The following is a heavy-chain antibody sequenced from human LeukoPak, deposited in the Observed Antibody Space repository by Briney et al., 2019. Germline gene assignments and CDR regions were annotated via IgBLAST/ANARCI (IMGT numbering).Heavy chain of an antibody. J-gene: IGHJ4*02. V-gene: IGHV3-23*01. CDR3: AKRPYSGSYHFDY. D-gene: IGHD1-26*01. CDR1: GFTFSNYS. Sequence: GGSLRLSCAASGFTFSNYSMNWVRQAPGKGLEWVSAISGSGGSTYYADSVKGRFTISRDNSKNTLYLQMNSLRAEDTAVYYCAKRPYSGSYHFDYWGQGTLVTVSS. CDR2: ISGSGGST.